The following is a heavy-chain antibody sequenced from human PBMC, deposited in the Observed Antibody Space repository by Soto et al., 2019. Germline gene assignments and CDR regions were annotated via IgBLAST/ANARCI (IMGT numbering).Heavy chain of an antibody. CDR3: ARDASSADDFDI. V-gene: IGHV3-74*01. CDR2: INSDGSST. J-gene: IGHJ3*02. D-gene: IGHD3-22*01. Sequence: GWSLRLSCAASGFTFSSYWMHWVRQAPGKGLVWVSRINSDGSSTSYADSVKGRFTISRDNAKNTLYLQMNSLRAEDTAVYYCARDASSADDFDICGQGTMVTASS. CDR1: GFTFSSYW.